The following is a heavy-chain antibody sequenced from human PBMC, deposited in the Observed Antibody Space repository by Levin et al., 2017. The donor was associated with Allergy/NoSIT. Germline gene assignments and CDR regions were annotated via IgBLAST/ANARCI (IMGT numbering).Heavy chain of an antibody. V-gene: IGHV3-48*02. D-gene: IGHD3-10*01. CDR1: GFTFSSYS. CDR2: ISSDSSTT. Sequence: GESLKISCAASGFTFSSYSMNWVRQAPGKGLEWVSYISSDSSTTYYADSVKGRFTISRDNAKNSLYLQMNSLRDEDTAVYYCARNWFGEFYWGQGTLVTVSS. CDR3: ARNWFGEFY. J-gene: IGHJ4*02.